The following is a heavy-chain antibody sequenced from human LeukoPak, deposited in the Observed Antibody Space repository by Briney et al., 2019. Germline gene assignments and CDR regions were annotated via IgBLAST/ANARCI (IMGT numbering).Heavy chain of an antibody. J-gene: IGHJ4*02. D-gene: IGHD5-12*01. CDR3: AKDRSYSGFEPLDY. CDR2: ILGIGGGK. CDR1: GFTFTNYA. Sequence: GGSLRLSCAASGFTFTNYAISWVRQAPGKGLEWVSGILGIGGGKYYADSVKGRFTISRDNSKNTLYLQMNSLRAEDTAMYYCAKDRSYSGFEPLDYWGQGTLVTVSS. V-gene: IGHV3-23*01.